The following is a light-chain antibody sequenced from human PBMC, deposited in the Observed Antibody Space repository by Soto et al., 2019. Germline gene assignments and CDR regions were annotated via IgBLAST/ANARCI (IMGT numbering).Light chain of an antibody. J-gene: IGKJ1*01. CDR1: QSVSSN. V-gene: IGKV3-15*01. CDR2: AAS. CDR3: QQYNNWPHT. Sequence: EIVMTQSPATLSVSPGERVTLSCRASQSVSSNLAWYQQKPGQAPRLLIYAASTRATDIPARFSGSGSGTEFTLIISSLQSEDFAVYYCQQYNNWPHTFGQGTKVEIK.